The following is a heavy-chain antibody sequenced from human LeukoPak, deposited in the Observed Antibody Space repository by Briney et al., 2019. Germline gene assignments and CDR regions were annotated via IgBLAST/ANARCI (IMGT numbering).Heavy chain of an antibody. CDR2: INHSGST. Sequence: PSETLSLTCTVSGGSISSSSYYWGWIRQPPGKGLEWIGEINHSGSTNYNPSLKSRVTISVDTSKNQFSLKLSSVTAADTAVYYCAREMRVRGVSSARVYYYYMDVWGKGTTVTVSS. D-gene: IGHD3-10*01. V-gene: IGHV4-39*07. J-gene: IGHJ6*03. CDR3: AREMRVRGVSSARVYYYYMDV. CDR1: GGSISSSSYY.